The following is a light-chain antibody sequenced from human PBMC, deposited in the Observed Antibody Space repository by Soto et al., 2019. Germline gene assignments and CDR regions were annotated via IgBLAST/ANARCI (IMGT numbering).Light chain of an antibody. CDR1: QSISTW. CDR3: QQYNGYPHT. Sequence: DIQMTQSPSTLSASVGDRVTITCRASQSISTWLAWYQQKTGKAPKLLIYKASSLRNGVPSRFSGSGSGTEFTLTIYSLQPDDFASYYCQQYNGYPHTFGQ. J-gene: IGKJ2*01. V-gene: IGKV1-5*03. CDR2: KAS.